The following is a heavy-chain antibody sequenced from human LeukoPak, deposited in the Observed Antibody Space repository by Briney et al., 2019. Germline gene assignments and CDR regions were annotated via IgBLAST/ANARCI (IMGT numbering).Heavy chain of an antibody. CDR3: ARPYCGGDCYSGRKDFQN. CDR1: GFTFNSYA. Sequence: GGSLRLSCAASGFTFNSYAMHWVRQAPGKGLEWVAVISYDGSNKYYADSMKGRFTISRDNSRNTLYLQMNSLRAEDTAVYYCARPYCGGDCYSGRKDFQNWGQGTLVTVSS. J-gene: IGHJ1*01. CDR2: ISYDGSNK. V-gene: IGHV3-30-3*01. D-gene: IGHD2-21*02.